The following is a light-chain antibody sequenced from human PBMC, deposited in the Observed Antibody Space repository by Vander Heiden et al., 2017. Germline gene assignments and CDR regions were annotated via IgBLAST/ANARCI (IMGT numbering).Light chain of an antibody. J-gene: IGKJ4*01. CDR3: QQYKNWPLT. Sequence: ELVMTQSPATLSVSPGERATLSCRASQSVSSNLAWYQQKPGQAPRLLIYGASTRATGIPASFSGSGSGTEFTLTISSLQSEDFAVYYCQQYKNWPLTFGGGTKVEIK. CDR1: QSVSSN. V-gene: IGKV3-15*01. CDR2: GAS.